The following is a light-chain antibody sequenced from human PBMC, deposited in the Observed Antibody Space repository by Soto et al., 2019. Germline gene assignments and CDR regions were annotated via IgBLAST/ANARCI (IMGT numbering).Light chain of an antibody. CDR3: QQYDSFPRT. V-gene: IGKV1-16*02. CDR1: QGINSY. CDR2: ATY. Sequence: DIEMTQSPSSLSASVGDRVTITCRASQGINSYLAWFQQKPGRAPTSLLYATYSLQSGVPSKFSGSGSGTDFTVTISSLEPEDFATYYGQQYDSFPRTFGQGTKVEIK. J-gene: IGKJ1*01.